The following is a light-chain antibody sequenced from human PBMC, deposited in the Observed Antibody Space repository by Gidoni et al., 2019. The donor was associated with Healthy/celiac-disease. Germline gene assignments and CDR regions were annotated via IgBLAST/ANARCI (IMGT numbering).Light chain of an antibody. CDR2: GAS. CDR1: QSVSTN. V-gene: IGKV3-15*01. Sequence: EIVMTQSPATLSVSPGERATLSCSASQSVSTNLAWYQQKPGQARRLLIYGASTRATGIPARFSGSGSGTEFTLTISSLQSEDFAVYYCQQYNNWPLTFXQXTKVEIK. J-gene: IGKJ1*01. CDR3: QQYNNWPLT.